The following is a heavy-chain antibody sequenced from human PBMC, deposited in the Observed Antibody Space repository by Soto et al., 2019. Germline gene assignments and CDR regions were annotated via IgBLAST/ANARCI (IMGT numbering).Heavy chain of an antibody. D-gene: IGHD5-12*01. Sequence: QITLKESGPTLVKPTQTLTLTCTFSGFSLTTRPMGVGWIRQPPGKALEWLVFIYWDDDDRYSPSLKSRITVTKDTSKKQVVLTMTDMDPVDTATYYCAHRLGGYTWNDGYFDFWGQGVPVTVSS. CDR3: AHRLGGYTWNDGYFDF. CDR1: GFSLTTRPMG. J-gene: IGHJ4*02. V-gene: IGHV2-5*02. CDR2: IYWDDDD.